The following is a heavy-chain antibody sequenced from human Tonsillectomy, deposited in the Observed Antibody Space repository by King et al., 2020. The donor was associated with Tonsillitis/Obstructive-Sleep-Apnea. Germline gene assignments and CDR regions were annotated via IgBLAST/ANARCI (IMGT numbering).Heavy chain of an antibody. CDR2: VYYSGNT. J-gene: IGHJ4*02. CDR1: DGSISSYY. D-gene: IGHD4-17*01. V-gene: IGHV4-59*01. CDR3: ARSNWGTVTTSFDF. Sequence: VQLQESGPGLVKPSETLSLTCTVSDGSISSYYWSWIRQPPGKGLEWIGYVYYSGNTDYNPSLKSRVTISVDTSKNQFSLKLNSVTAADTAVYYCARSNWGTVTTSFDFWGQGTLVTVSS.